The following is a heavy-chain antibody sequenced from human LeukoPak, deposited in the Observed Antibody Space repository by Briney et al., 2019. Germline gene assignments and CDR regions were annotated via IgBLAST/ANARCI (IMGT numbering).Heavy chain of an antibody. CDR2: IYYSGST. CDR1: GGSIGSSSYY. D-gene: IGHD1-26*01. CDR3: ARDSGSYTGNWFDP. V-gene: IGHV4-39*07. Sequence: PSETLSLTCTVSGGSIGSSSYYWGWIRQPPGKGLEWIGSIYYSGSTYYNPSLKSRVTISVDTSKNQFSLKLSSVTAADTAVYYCARDSGSYTGNWFDPWGQGTLVTVSS. J-gene: IGHJ5*02.